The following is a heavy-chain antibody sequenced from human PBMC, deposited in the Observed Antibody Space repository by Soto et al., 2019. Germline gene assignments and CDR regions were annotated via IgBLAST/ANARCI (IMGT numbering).Heavy chain of an antibody. CDR2: ISGSGGST. J-gene: IGHJ5*02. Sequence: EVQLLESGGGLVQPGGSLRLSCAASGFTFSSYAMSWVRQAPGKGLEWVSAISGSGGSTYYADSVKGRFTISRDNSKNTLYLQMNSLRDEDTAVYYSAKDPAQVGWFDPWGQGTLVTVSS. CDR3: AKDPAQVGWFDP. CDR1: GFTFSSYA. D-gene: IGHD1-26*01. V-gene: IGHV3-23*01.